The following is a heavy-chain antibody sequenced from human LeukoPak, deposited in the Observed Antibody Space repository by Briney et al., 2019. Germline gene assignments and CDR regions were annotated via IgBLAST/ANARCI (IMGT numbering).Heavy chain of an antibody. J-gene: IGHJ3*02. CDR1: GFTFSSYD. V-gene: IGHV3-23*01. D-gene: IGHD5-12*01. CDR2: ISGAGGTT. CDR3: AKDLVATTYRDAFDI. Sequence: GGSLRLSCAASGFTFSSYDMSWVRQAPGKGLEWVSYISGAGGTTYYADSVKGRSTISRDNSKNTMYLQMNSLRAEDTAVYYCAKDLVATTYRDAFDIWGQGTMVTVSS.